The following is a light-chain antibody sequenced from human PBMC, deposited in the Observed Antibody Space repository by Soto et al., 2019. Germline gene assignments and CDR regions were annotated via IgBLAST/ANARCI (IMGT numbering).Light chain of an antibody. CDR3: ESWDDTLKGHV. V-gene: IGLV1-36*01. CDR2: HDD. CDR1: SSNIGENY. Sequence: QPVLTQPPSVSEAPRQRVTISCSGSSSNIGENYVNWYQQVPGKAPKLLLYHDDLRPSGVSDRFSGSKSGTSASLAISGLQSEDEGDYYRESWDDTLKGHVFGGGTKLTVL. J-gene: IGLJ3*02.